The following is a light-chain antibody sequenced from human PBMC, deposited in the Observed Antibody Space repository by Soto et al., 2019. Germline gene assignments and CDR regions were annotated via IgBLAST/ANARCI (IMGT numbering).Light chain of an antibody. CDR3: LQCGGSPTLT. V-gene: IGKV3-20*01. Sequence: EIVLTQSPGTLSLSPGERATLSCRASQSVSNSYLAWYQQKPGQAPRLLIYGTSSRATGIPDRFSGGGSGTDFGLTISTRGPDDVAVYYCLQCGGSPTLTFGQGTKVEIK. J-gene: IGKJ1*01. CDR1: QSVSNSY. CDR2: GTS.